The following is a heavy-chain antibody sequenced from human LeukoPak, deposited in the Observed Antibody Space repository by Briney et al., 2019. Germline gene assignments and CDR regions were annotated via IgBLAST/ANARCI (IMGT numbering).Heavy chain of an antibody. D-gene: IGHD6-13*01. CDR3: AKGLYSSSWYYFDY. Sequence: GRSLRLSCAASGFTFDDYAMHWVRQAPGKGLEWVSGISWNSGSIGYADSVKGRFTISRDNAKNSLYLQMNGLRAEDTALYYCAKGLYSSSWYYFDYWGQGTLVTVSS. CDR2: ISWNSGSI. J-gene: IGHJ4*02. V-gene: IGHV3-9*01. CDR1: GFTFDDYA.